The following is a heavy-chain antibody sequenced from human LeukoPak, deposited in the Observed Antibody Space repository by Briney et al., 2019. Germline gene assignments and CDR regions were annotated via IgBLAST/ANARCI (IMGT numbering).Heavy chain of an antibody. CDR2: IKKDGSER. Sequence: GGSLRLSCAASGFTFSSYAMNWVRQAPGKGLEWVANIKKDGSERYYEGSVKGRFTISRDNTRKSLYLQMNTLRAEDTAVYYCARDLAGPPQEAFDIWGQGTMVTVSS. CDR1: GFTFSSYA. V-gene: IGHV3-7*01. CDR3: ARDLAGPPQEAFDI. J-gene: IGHJ3*02.